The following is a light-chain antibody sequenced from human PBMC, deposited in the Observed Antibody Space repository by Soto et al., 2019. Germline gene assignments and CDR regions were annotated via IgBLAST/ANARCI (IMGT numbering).Light chain of an antibody. Sequence: QSVLTQPASVSGSPGPSITISCTGTSSDVGGYNYVSWYQQHPGKAPKLMIYDVSNRPSGVSNRFSGSKSGNTASLTISGLQAEDEADYYCSSYTSSSTWVFGTGTKVTVL. CDR3: SSYTSSSTWV. CDR1: SSDVGGYNY. J-gene: IGLJ1*01. CDR2: DVS. V-gene: IGLV2-14*01.